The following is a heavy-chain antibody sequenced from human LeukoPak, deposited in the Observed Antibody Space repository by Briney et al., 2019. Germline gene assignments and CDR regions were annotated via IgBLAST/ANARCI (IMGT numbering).Heavy chain of an antibody. V-gene: IGHV4-30-2*01. CDR2: IYHSGST. D-gene: IGHD1-26*01. J-gene: IGHJ6*02. CDR1: GGSISSGGYS. Sequence: PSETLSLTCAVSGGSISSGGYSWSWIRQPPGKGLEWIGYIYHSGSTYYSPSLKSRVTISVDRSKNQFSLKLSSVTAADTAVYYCARVMGVGATSYGMDVWGQGTTVTVSS. CDR3: ARVMGVGATSYGMDV.